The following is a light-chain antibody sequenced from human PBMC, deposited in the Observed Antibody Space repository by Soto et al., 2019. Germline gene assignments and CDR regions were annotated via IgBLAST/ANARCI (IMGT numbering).Light chain of an antibody. Sequence: EILMTQSPATLSVSPGERATLPCRASQSISSYLAWYQQKPGQAPRLLIYGASTRATGIPVRFSGSGSGTEFTLTISSLQSEDFEVYYCQKYDNWPLTLGGGTKVDIK. CDR1: QSISSY. V-gene: IGKV3-15*01. J-gene: IGKJ4*01. CDR2: GAS. CDR3: QKYDNWPLT.